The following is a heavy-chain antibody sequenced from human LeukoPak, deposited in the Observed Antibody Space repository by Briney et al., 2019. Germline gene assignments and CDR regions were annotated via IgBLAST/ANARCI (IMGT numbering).Heavy chain of an antibody. V-gene: IGHV3-21*01. J-gene: IGHJ4*02. D-gene: IGHD6-13*01. Sequence: GGSLRLSCAASGFTFSEYTMTWVRQAPGKGLQWVSSISSSASLVNYSDSVKGRFTISRDNTKNSLFLHMNGLRAEDTAVYYCARYSSSWYAAADYWGRGTRFTVSS. CDR2: ISSSASLV. CDR1: GFTFSEYT. CDR3: ARYSSSWYAAADY.